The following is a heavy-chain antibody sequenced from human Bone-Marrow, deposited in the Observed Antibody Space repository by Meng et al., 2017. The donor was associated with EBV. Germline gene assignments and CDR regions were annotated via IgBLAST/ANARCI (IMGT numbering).Heavy chain of an antibody. Sequence: QVPLVQSGAEVNKPGASVKVSCTASGYTSTGYYMHWVRQAPGQGLEWMGWINPNSGDTNYAQNFQDWVSMTRDTSINTAYMELTRLRSDDTAVYYCARGCSITNCLENCDSWGQGTLVTVSS. V-gene: IGHV1-2*04. D-gene: IGHD2-2*01. CDR3: ARGCSITNCLENCDS. J-gene: IGHJ4*02. CDR2: INPNSGDT. CDR1: GYTSTGYY.